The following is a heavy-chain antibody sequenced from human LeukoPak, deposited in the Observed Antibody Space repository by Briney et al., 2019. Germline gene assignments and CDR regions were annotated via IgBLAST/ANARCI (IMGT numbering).Heavy chain of an antibody. CDR3: ARHRGTYYSALSI. CDR2: IYYSGST. D-gene: IGHD3-10*01. J-gene: IGHJ3*02. CDR1: GGSISSYY. Sequence: SETLSLTCTVSGGSISSYYWSWIRQPPGKGLEWIGYIYYSGSTNYNPSLKSRVTISVDTSKNQFSLKLSSVTAADTAVYYCARHRGTYYSALSIWGQGTMVTVSS. V-gene: IGHV4-59*08.